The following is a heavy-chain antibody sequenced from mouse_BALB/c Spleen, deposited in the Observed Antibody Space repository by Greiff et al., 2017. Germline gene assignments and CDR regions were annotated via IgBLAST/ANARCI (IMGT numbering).Heavy chain of an antibody. CDR3: ARVGLRLRDWYFDV. V-gene: IGHV5-6-5*01. CDR2: ISSGGST. Sequence: EVKLVESGGGLVKPGGSLKLSCAASGFTFSSYAMSWVRQTPEKRLEWVASISSGGSTYYPDSVKGRFTISRDNARNILYLQMSSLRSEDTAMYYCARVGLRLRDWYFDVWGAGTTVTVSS. CDR1: GFTFSSYA. J-gene: IGHJ1*01. D-gene: IGHD1-2*01.